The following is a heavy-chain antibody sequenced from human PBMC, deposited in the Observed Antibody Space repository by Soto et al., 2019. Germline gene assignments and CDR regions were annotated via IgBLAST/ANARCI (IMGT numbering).Heavy chain of an antibody. V-gene: IGHV4-59*01. J-gene: IGHJ4*02. CDR1: GITISRFY. CDR3: ASQYYYDGSGYSLVYDY. Sequence: SETLSLTCNVSGITISRFYWSWIRQPPGKGLEWVGYIHYSGSTNYNPSLKSRGTISVDTSKNQFSLKLSSVTAADTAVYYCASQYYYDGSGYSLVYDYWGRGTLVTVSS. D-gene: IGHD3-22*01. CDR2: IHYSGST.